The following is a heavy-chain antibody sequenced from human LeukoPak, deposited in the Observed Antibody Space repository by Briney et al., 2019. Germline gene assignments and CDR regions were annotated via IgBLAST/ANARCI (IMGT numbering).Heavy chain of an antibody. CDR3: ARHGSWFGD. V-gene: IGHV4-39*01. D-gene: IGHD3-10*01. J-gene: IGHJ4*02. Sequence: PSETLSLTCTVSTGSISSSFYYWGWIRQPPGKGLEWIGSVYYSGSTYYNPSLKSRVTISVDTSKNQFSLKLSSVTAADTAVYYCARHGSWFGDWGQGTLVTVSS. CDR2: VYYSGST. CDR1: TGSISSSFYY.